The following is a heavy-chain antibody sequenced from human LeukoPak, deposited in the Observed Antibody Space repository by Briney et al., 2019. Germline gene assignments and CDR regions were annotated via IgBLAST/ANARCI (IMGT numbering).Heavy chain of an antibody. J-gene: IGHJ4*02. V-gene: IGHV3-66*01. CDR1: GFTVSSNY. CDR3: ARTRVPYCSSTSCSRGYYFDY. D-gene: IGHD2-2*01. CDR2: IYSGGST. Sequence: PGGSLRLSCAASGFTVSSNYMSWVRQAPGKGLEWVSVIYSGGSTYYADSVKGGFTISRDNSKNTLYLQMNSLRAEDTAVYYCARTRVPYCSSTSCSRGYYFDYWGQGTLVTVSS.